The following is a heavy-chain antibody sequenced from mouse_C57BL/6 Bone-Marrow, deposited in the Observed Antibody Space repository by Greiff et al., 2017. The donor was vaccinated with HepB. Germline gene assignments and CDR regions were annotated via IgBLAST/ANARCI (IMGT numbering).Heavy chain of an antibody. J-gene: IGHJ3*01. CDR1: GYTFTSYW. CDR2: IDPSDSYT. Sequence: VHLVESGAELARPGASVKLSCKASGYTFTSYWMQWVKQRPGQGLEWIGEIDPSDSYTNYNQKFKGKATLTVDTSSSTAYMQLSSLTSEDSAVYYCARDGFAYWGQGTLVTVSA. CDR3: ARDGFAY. D-gene: IGHD2-3*01. V-gene: IGHV1-50*01.